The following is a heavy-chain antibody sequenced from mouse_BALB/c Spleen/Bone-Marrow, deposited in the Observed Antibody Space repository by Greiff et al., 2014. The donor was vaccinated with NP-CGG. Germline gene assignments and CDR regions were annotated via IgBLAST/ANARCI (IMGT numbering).Heavy chain of an antibody. Sequence: DVHLVESGPELVKPGASVKISCKTSGYTFTEYTMHWVKQSHGKSLEWIGGINPNSGGTSYNQKFKGKATLTVDKSSSTAYMEPRSPTSEDSSVYFRARPILHEFFQRYFQVLGAGTTVTVSS. CDR2: INPNSGGT. V-gene: IGHV1-18*01. J-gene: IGHJ1*01. CDR1: GYTFTEYT. CDR3: ARPILHEFFQRYFQV.